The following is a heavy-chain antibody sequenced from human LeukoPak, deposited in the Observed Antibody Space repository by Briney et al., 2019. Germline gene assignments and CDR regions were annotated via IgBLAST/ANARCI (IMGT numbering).Heavy chain of an antibody. V-gene: IGHV4-59*08. CDR3: ASYYDSSGHHY. CDR2: IYYSGST. J-gene: IGHJ4*02. CDR1: GGSISSYY. D-gene: IGHD3-22*01. Sequence: SETLSLTCTVSGGSISSYYWSWIRQPPGKGLEWIGYIYYSGSTNYNPSLKSRVTISVDTSKNQFSLKLSSVTAADTAVYYCASYYDSSGHHYWGQGTLVTVSS.